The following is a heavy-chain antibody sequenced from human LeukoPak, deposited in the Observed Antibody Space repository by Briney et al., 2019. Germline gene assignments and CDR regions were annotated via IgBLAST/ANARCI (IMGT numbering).Heavy chain of an antibody. J-gene: IGHJ4*02. V-gene: IGHV1-2*02. CDR1: GYTFTGYY. CDR3: ARAEAIDY. Sequence: GASVKVSCKASGYTFTGYYMHWVRQAPRQGLEWMGWINPNSGGTKYAQKFQGRVTMTRDTSISTAYMELSSLRSDDTAVYYCARAEAIDYWGQGTLVTVSS. CDR2: INPNSGGT.